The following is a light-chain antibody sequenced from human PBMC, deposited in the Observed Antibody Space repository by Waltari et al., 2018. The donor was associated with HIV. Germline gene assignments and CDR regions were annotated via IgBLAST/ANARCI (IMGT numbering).Light chain of an antibody. J-gene: IGLJ1*01. CDR3: ASWDDSLDGFYV. CDR1: SSNTDTTT. V-gene: IGLV1-44*01. Sequence: QSVLTQPPSVSGTPGQRVTITCSGSSSNTDTTTVHWYQVLPGTAPQLLIYINNQRPSGVPDRFSGSKSGTSASLAISGLQSEDEADYYCASWDDSLDGFYVFGTGTKVTVL. CDR2: INN.